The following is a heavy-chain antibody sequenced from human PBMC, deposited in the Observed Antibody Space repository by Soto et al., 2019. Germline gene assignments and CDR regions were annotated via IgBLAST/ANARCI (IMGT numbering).Heavy chain of an antibody. V-gene: IGHV1-69*14. CDR2: IIPIFGTA. CDR1: GGTFSSYA. J-gene: IGHJ4*02. CDR3: AREGGVYDYRPFEY. Sequence: QVQLVQSGAEVKKPGSSVKVSCKASGGTFSSYAISWVRQAPGQGLEWMGGIIPIFGTANYAQKFQGRVTSTADNTTGTASMELSSLRSEDTAVYYCAREGGVYDYRPFEYWGPGTLVTVSS. D-gene: IGHD4-4*01.